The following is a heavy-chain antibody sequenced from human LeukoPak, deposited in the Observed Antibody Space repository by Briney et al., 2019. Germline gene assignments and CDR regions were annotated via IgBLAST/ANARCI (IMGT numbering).Heavy chain of an antibody. CDR3: ARAVVGSYYYDSSEWNYFDY. CDR1: GFTFSSYW. Sequence: PSGGSLRLSCAASGFTFSSYWMSWVRQHPGEGMEWVANIKQDGSEKYYVDSVKGRFTISRDNAKNSLYLQMNSLRAEDTAVYYCARAVVGSYYYDSSEWNYFDYWGQGTLVTVSS. V-gene: IGHV3-7*01. J-gene: IGHJ4*02. D-gene: IGHD3-22*01. CDR2: IKQDGSEK.